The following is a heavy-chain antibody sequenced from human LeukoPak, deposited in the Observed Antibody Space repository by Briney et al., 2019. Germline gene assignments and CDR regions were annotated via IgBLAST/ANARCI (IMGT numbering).Heavy chain of an antibody. D-gene: IGHD3-10*01. V-gene: IGHV3-7*01. J-gene: IGHJ4*02. Sequence: GGSLRLSRAASGFTFSSYWMGWVRQAPGKGLEWVANIKQDGSEKYYVDSVKGRFTISRDNAKNSLYLQMNSLRAEDTAVYYCARTFGQNYYFDYWGQGTLVTVSS. CDR3: ARTFGQNYYFDY. CDR1: GFTFSSYW. CDR2: IKQDGSEK.